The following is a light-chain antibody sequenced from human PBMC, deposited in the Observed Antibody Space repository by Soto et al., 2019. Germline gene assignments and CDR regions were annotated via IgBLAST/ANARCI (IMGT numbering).Light chain of an antibody. CDR3: ASYTSIDTLV. V-gene: IGLV2-14*03. J-gene: IGLJ2*01. CDR1: TSDVGAYNY. Sequence: QSALTQPASVSGSPGQSITISCTGTTSDVGAYNYVSWYQHHPGKAPKLMISDVSNRPSGVSNRFSGSKSGNTASLTISGLRAEDEADYYCASYTSIDTLVFGGGTQLTVL. CDR2: DVS.